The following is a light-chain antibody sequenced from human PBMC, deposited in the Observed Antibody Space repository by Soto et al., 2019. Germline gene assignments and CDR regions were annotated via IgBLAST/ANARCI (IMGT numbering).Light chain of an antibody. CDR2: LNSDGSH. V-gene: IGLV4-69*01. CDR3: QTWGTGIQV. J-gene: IGLJ2*01. Sequence: QSALTQSPSASASLGASVKLTCTLSSGHSSYAIAWHQQQPEKGPRYLVKLNSDGSHSKGDGIPDRFSGSSSGAERYLTISSLQSEDEADYYCQTWGTGIQVFGGATKLTVL. CDR1: SGHSSYA.